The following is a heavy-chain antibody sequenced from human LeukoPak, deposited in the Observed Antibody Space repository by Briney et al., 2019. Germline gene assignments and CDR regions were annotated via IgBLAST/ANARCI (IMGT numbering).Heavy chain of an antibody. V-gene: IGHV1-69*13. CDR1: GGTFSSYA. J-gene: IGHJ4*02. CDR2: IIPIFGTA. CDR3: ARDLGYSSGWFDY. D-gene: IGHD6-19*01. Sequence: VASVKVSCKASGGTFSSYAISWVRQAPGQGLEWMGGIIPIFGTANYAQKFQGRVTITADESTSTAYMELSSLRSEDTAVYYCARDLGYSSGWFDYWGQGTLVTVSS.